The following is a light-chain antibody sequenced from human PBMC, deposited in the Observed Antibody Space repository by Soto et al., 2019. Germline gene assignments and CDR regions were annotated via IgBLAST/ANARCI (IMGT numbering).Light chain of an antibody. CDR2: WAS. Sequence: DSLMTQSPDSLAVSLGERATIDCKSSESFLYSSNNKNYLAWYQQKPGQPPKLLIYWASTRESGVPDRFSGSGSGTDFTLTISSLQAEDVAVYYCQQYYSTPRTFGQGTKVDIK. CDR1: ESFLYSSNNKNY. CDR3: QQYYSTPRT. J-gene: IGKJ1*01. V-gene: IGKV4-1*01.